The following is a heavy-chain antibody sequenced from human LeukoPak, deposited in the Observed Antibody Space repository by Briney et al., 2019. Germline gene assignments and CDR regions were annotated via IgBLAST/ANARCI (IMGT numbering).Heavy chain of an antibody. D-gene: IGHD3-16*02. Sequence: GGSLRLSCAASGLTVSSNCMSWVRQAPGKGLEWVSFIYSGGSTYYADYVKGRFTISRDNSKNTLYLQMNSLRAEDTAVYYCARALDDYVWGSYRYWHAFDIWGQGTMVTVSS. CDR2: IYSGGST. V-gene: IGHV3-66*01. CDR1: GLTVSSNC. CDR3: ARALDDYVWGSYRYWHAFDI. J-gene: IGHJ3*02.